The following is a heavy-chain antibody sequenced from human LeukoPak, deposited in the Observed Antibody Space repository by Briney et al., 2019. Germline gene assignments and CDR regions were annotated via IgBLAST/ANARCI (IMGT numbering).Heavy chain of an antibody. J-gene: IGHJ5*02. Sequence: SETLSLTCTVSGYSISSGYYWGWIRQPPGKGLEWIGSIYHSGSTYYNPSLKSRVTISVDTSKNQFSLKLNSVTAADTALYYCARPGRLARELGKFDPWGQGTLVTVSS. CDR1: GYSISSGYY. D-gene: IGHD1-7*01. V-gene: IGHV4-38-2*02. CDR2: IYHSGST. CDR3: ARPGRLARELGKFDP.